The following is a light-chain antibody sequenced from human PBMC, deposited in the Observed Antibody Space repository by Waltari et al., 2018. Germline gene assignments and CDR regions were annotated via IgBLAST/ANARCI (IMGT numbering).Light chain of an antibody. CDR3: QTGGHGTWV. CDR1: SGHSSNV. J-gene: IGLJ3*02. CDR2: VNSDGSH. V-gene: IGLV4-69*01. Sequence: QLVLTQSPSASASLGASVKLTCTLSSGHSSNVVAWHQQQPEKGPRYLMKVNSDGSHSKGDDIPDRFSGSSSGAGRYLTISSLQSEYEADYYCQTGGHGTWVFGGGTKLTVL.